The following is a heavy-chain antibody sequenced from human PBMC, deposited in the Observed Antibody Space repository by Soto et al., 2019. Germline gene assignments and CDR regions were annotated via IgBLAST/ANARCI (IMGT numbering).Heavy chain of an antibody. Sequence: GSLILSCAASGFTFSSCAMHWVRQAPGKGLEWVAVISYDGSNKYYADSVKGRFTISRDNSKNTLYLQMNSLRAEDTAVYYCARDNHAFDIWGQGTMVTVSS. CDR1: GFTFSSCA. J-gene: IGHJ3*02. CDR3: ARDNHAFDI. CDR2: ISYDGSNK. V-gene: IGHV3-30-3*01.